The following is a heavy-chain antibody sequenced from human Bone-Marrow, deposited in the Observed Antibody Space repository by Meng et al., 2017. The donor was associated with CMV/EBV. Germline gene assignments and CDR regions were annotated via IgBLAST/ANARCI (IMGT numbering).Heavy chain of an antibody. D-gene: IGHD6-13*01. CDR3: ARAKNSRRPSAWYFDL. Sequence: SETLSLTCAVYGGSFSGYYWSWIRQPPGKGLEWIGEINHSGSTNYNPSLKSRVTISVDTSKNQFSLKLSSVTAADTAVYYCARAKNSRRPSAWYFDLWGRGTLVTVSS. CDR2: INHSGST. J-gene: IGHJ2*01. V-gene: IGHV4-34*01. CDR1: GGSFSGYY.